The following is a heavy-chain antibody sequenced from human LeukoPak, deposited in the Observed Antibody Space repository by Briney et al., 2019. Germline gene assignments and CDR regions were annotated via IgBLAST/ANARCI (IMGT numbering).Heavy chain of an antibody. CDR3: ESSGYCSSTSCTRFDY. CDR2: INTDGSST. D-gene: IGHD2-2*01. J-gene: IGHJ4*02. Sequence: PGGSLRLSCAASGFTFSSYWMHWVRQAPGKGLVWVSRINTDGSSTSYADSVKGRFTISRDNAKNTLYLQMNSLRAEDTAVNYCESSGYCSSTSCTRFDYWGQGTLVTVSS. V-gene: IGHV3-74*01. CDR1: GFTFSSYW.